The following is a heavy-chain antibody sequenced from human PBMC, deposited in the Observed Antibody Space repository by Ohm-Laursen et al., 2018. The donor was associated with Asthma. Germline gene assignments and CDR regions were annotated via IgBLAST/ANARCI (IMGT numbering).Heavy chain of an antibody. D-gene: IGHD3-22*01. J-gene: IGHJ4*02. CDR3: ARDGSRSGHYPRPHDY. Sequence: SLRLSCAAPGFIFTNYGMHWVRQAPGKGLEWVAVIWDDGSNKYYGDSVKGRFTISRDNSKNTVDLQMNSLRAEDTAVYYCARDGSRSGHYPRPHDYWGQGTLVTVSS. V-gene: IGHV3-33*01. CDR1: GFIFTNYG. CDR2: IWDDGSNK.